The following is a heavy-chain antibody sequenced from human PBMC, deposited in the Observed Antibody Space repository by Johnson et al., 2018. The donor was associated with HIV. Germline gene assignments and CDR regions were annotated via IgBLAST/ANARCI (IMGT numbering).Heavy chain of an antibody. CDR1: GFIFSDYY. V-gene: IGHV3-11*04. J-gene: IGHJ3*02. D-gene: IGHD1-7*01. CDR2: IISTGGDK. Sequence: QVQLVESGGGLVKPGGSLRLSCAASGFIFSDYYMNWIRQAPGKGLEWVSSIISTGGDKYYVDSMKGRFTISRDNVKNSVYLQMNSLRAEDTAVYYCAKWGTITGTTGVFDIWGQGTMVTVSS. CDR3: AKWGTITGTTGVFDI.